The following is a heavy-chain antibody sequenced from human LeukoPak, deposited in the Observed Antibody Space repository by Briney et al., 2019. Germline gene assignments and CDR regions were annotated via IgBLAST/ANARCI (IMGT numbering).Heavy chain of an antibody. CDR3: AAVPSSSWTTFYFDY. J-gene: IGHJ4*02. V-gene: IGHV1-58*01. D-gene: IGHD6-13*01. CDR2: IFVGSGNT. CDR1: GFTFTSSA. Sequence: SVKVSCKASGFTFTSSAVQWVRQARGKRLEWVGWIFVGSGNTNYAQKFQERVTITRDMSTSTAYMELSSLRSEDTAVYYCAAVPSSSWTTFYFDYWGQGTLVTVSS.